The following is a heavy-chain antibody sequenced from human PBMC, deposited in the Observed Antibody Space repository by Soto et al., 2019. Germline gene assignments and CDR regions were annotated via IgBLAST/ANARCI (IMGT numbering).Heavy chain of an antibody. Sequence: CPASVYTFTRYDINWVRQATGQGLEWMGWMDPNSGNTGYAQKFQGRVTMTRNTSISTAYMELSSLRSEDTAVYYCARGIGVVPAADNGFDTWGQGTLVTVDS. CDR3: ARGIGVVPAADNGFDT. D-gene: IGHD2-2*01. V-gene: IGHV1-8*01. J-gene: IGHJ5*02. CDR1: VYTFTRYD. CDR2: MDPNSGNT.